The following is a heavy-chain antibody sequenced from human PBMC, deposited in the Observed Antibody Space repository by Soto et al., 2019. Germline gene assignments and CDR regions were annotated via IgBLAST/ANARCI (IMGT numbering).Heavy chain of an antibody. CDR2: INHSGST. J-gene: IGHJ2*01. D-gene: IGHD6-19*01. V-gene: IGHV4-34*01. CDR1: GGSFSGYY. CDR3: ARDHGWRHINYYWYFDL. Sequence: SEALSLTCAVYGGSFSGYYWSWILQPPWKGLEWIGEINHSGSTNYNPSLKSRVTISVDTSKNQFSLKLSSVTAADTAVYYCARDHGWRHINYYWYFDLWGRGTLVTVSS.